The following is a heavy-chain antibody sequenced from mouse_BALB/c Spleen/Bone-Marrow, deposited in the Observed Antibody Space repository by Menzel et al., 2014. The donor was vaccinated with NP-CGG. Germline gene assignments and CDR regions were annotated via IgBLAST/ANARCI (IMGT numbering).Heavy chain of an antibody. V-gene: IGHV7-3*02. CDR2: IRNKANGYTT. Sequence: EVKLVESGGGLVQPGGSLTLSCATSGFTFTDYYMNWVRQPPGKALEWLGFIRNKANGYTTEYSASVKSRFAISRDNSQNILYLQMNTLRADDSATYYCARDKGRVFFDYWGQGTTLTVSS. CDR1: GFTFTDYY. J-gene: IGHJ2*01. CDR3: ARDKGRVFFDY.